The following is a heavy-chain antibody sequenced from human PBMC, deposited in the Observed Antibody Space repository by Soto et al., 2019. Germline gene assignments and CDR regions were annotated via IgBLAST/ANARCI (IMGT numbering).Heavy chain of an antibody. J-gene: IGHJ4*02. D-gene: IGHD5-12*01. Sequence: SLRLSCEASGFIFSSYGMHWVRQAPGKGLEWVAVIWYDGSNKNYADSVKGRFTISRDNSKNTLYLQMDSLRAEDTAVYYCAKEHSGYDSFYVDYWGQGTLVTVSS. CDR3: AKEHSGYDSFYVDY. CDR2: IWYDGSNK. V-gene: IGHV3-33*06. CDR1: GFIFSSYG.